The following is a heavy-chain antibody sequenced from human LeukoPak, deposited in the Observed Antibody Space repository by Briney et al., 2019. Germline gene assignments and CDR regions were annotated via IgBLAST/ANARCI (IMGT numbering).Heavy chain of an antibody. CDR3: ASSCSGGSCYQS. V-gene: IGHV3-48*04. Sequence: GGSLRLSCAASGFTFSSYSMNWVRQAPGKGLEWVSYISSSSSTIYYADSVKGRFTISRDNAKNSLYLQMNSLRAEDTAVYYCASSCSGGSCYQSWGQGTLVTVSS. CDR1: GFTFSSYS. J-gene: IGHJ5*02. D-gene: IGHD2-15*01. CDR2: ISSSSSTI.